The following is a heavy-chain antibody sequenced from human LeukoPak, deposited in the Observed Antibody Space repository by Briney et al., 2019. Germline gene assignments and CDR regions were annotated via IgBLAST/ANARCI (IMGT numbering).Heavy chain of an antibody. D-gene: IGHD3-22*01. V-gene: IGHV4-59*12. CDR2: IYYSGST. J-gene: IGHJ4*02. CDR3: ARTKPRYYYDSSGYYDY. Sequence: SETLSLTCTVSGGSISSYYWSWIRQPPGKGLEWIGYIYYSGSTNYNPSLKSRVTISVDTSKNQFSLKLSSVTAADTAVYYCARTKPRYYYDSSGYYDYWGQGTLVTVSS. CDR1: GGSISSYY.